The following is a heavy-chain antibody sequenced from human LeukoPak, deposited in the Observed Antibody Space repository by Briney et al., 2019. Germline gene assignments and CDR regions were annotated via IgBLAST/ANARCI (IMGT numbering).Heavy chain of an antibody. CDR1: GFTFSSYA. CDR2: ISGSGGST. D-gene: IGHD1-26*01. J-gene: IGHJ6*02. Sequence: PGGSLRLSCAASGFTFSSYAMSWVRQAPGKGLEWVSAISGSGGSTYYADSVKGRFTISRDNSKNTLYLQMNSLRAEDTAVYYCAKILRGRTFLFRYNGMDVWGQGTTVTVSS. CDR3: AKILRGRTFLFRYNGMDV. V-gene: IGHV3-23*01.